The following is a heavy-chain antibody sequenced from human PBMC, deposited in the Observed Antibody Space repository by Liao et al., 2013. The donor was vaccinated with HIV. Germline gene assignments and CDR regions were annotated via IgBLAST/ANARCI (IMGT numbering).Heavy chain of an antibody. V-gene: IGHV4-30-2*01. CDR1: GGSITSGAYS. Sequence: QLQLQESGSGLVKPSQTLSLTCAVSGGSITSGAYSWSWIRQPPGKGLEWIGYISHSGSTYYSPSLKTRVTLSVDGSENQFSLKLTSVTAADTAVYYCASGGMGSGYYYFDYWGQGTLVTVSS. CDR3: ASGGMGSGYYYFDY. J-gene: IGHJ4*02. D-gene: IGHD3-3*01. CDR2: ISHSGST.